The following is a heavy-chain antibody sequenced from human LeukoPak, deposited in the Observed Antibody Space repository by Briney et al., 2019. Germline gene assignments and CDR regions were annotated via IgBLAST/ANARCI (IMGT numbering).Heavy chain of an antibody. CDR2: IIPIFGTA. J-gene: IGHJ3*02. Sequence: ASVKVSCKASGGTFSSYAISWVRQAPGQGLEWMGGIIPIFGTANYAQKFQGRVTITADESTCTAYMELSSLRSEDTAVYYCASSMTPDVVTGLGAFDIWGQGTMVTVSS. D-gene: IGHD2-21*02. CDR3: ASSMTPDVVTGLGAFDI. V-gene: IGHV1-69*13. CDR1: GGTFSSYA.